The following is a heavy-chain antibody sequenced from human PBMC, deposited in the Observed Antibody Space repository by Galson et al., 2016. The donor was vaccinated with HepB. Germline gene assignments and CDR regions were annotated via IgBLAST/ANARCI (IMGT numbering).Heavy chain of an antibody. Sequence: RLSCATSGFTFSSVWMSWVRQAPGKGLEWVANIKPDGSEKYYVDSLKGRFTISRDNAKNSLYLQMNSLRAEDTAVYYCALYYYDSSGFVEYFQHWGQGTRVTVSS. D-gene: IGHD3-22*01. CDR2: IKPDGSEK. J-gene: IGHJ1*01. CDR3: ALYYYDSSGFVEYFQH. CDR1: GFTFSSVW. V-gene: IGHV3-7*03.